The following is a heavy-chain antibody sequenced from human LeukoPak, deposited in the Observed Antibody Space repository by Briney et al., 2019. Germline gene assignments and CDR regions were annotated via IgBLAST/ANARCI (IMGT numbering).Heavy chain of an antibody. CDR1: GFTFSSYA. V-gene: IGHV3-23*01. J-gene: IGHJ6*03. CDR3: STISSYYYMDV. CDR2: ISGSGGST. D-gene: IGHD2-21*01. Sequence: PGGSLRLSCAASGFTFSSYAMSWVRQAPGKGLEWVSAISGSGGSTYYADSVKGRFTISRDNAKNSLYLQMNSLRAEDTAVYYCSTISSYYYMDVWGKGTTVTISS.